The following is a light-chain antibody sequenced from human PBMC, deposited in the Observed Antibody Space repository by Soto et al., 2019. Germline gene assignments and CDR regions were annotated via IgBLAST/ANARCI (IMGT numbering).Light chain of an antibody. V-gene: IGLV2-8*01. Sequence: QSALTQPPSASGSPGQSVTISCTGTSSDVGAYNYVPWYQQYPGKAPKLMIYEVSKRPSGGPDRFSGSKSGKTASLTVSGLEPEDEADYYCTSYAGSHIWVFGGGTKVTVL. J-gene: IGLJ3*02. CDR1: SSDVGAYNY. CDR2: EVS. CDR3: TSYAGSHIWV.